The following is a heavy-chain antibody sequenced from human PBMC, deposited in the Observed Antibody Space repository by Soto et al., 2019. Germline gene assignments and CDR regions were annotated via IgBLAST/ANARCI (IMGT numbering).Heavy chain of an antibody. Sequence: GGSLRLSCTGSGFTFGDYGMSWFRQAPGKGLEWVGFIRRKAYGGTTEYAASVKGRFTISRDDSKSIAYLQMNSLKTEDTAVYYCTRDLGSWSDYWGQGTLVTVSS. D-gene: IGHD2-15*01. V-gene: IGHV3-49*03. CDR1: GFTFGDYG. CDR3: TRDLGSWSDY. J-gene: IGHJ4*02. CDR2: IRRKAYGGTT.